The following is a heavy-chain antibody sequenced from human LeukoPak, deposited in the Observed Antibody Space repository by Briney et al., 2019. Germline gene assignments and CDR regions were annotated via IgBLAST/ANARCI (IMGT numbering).Heavy chain of an antibody. V-gene: IGHV3-30*02. J-gene: IGHJ6*02. CDR3: AKDDWVIAAGVRLYYYYYGMDV. CDR1: GFTFSSYG. D-gene: IGHD6-13*01. Sequence: GGSLRLSCAASGFTFSSYGMHWVRQAPGKGLEWVAFIRYDGSNKYYADSVKGRFTISRDNSKNTLYLQMNSLRAEDTAVYYCAKDDWVIAAGVRLYYYYYGMDVWGQGTTVTVSS. CDR2: IRYDGSNK.